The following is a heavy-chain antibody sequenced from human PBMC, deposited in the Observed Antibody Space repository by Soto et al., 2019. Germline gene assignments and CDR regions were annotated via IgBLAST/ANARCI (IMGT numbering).Heavy chain of an antibody. CDR3: AKDVRYCSSTSCYN. J-gene: IGHJ4*02. Sequence: VQLLESGGGLVQPGGSLRLSCAASGFTFSNYAMSWVRQAPGKGLEWVSTISGGGGSTYYADSVKGRFTISRDNSKNTLYLQMNSLRAEDTAVYYCAKDVRYCSSTSCYNWGQGTLVTVSS. V-gene: IGHV3-23*01. CDR2: ISGGGGST. D-gene: IGHD2-2*02. CDR1: GFTFSNYA.